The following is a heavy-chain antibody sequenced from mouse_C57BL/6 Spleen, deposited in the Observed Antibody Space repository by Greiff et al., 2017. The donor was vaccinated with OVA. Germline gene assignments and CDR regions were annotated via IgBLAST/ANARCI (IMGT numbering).Heavy chain of an antibody. J-gene: IGHJ4*01. V-gene: IGHV1-72*01. CDR1: GYTFTRYW. Sequence: QVQLQQPGAELVKPGASVKLSCKASGYTFTRYWMHWVKQRPGRGLEWIGKIDPNSGGTKYNEKFKSKATLTVDKPSSTAYMQLSSLTSEDSAVYYCGRFGVGSSLYYAMDDWGQGTSVTVSS. CDR2: IDPNSGGT. D-gene: IGHD1-1*01. CDR3: GRFGVGSSLYYAMDD.